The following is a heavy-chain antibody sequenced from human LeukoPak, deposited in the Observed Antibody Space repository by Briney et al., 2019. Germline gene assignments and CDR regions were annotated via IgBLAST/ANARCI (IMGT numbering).Heavy chain of an antibody. CDR2: INPNSGGT. CDR1: GYTFTGYY. J-gene: IGHJ5*02. D-gene: IGHD3-10*01. CDR3: ARYSITMVRGAERRGIRRYWFDP. Sequence: ASVKVSCKASGYTFTGYYMHWVRQAPGQGLEWMGWINPNSGGTNYAQKFQGRVTMTRDTSISTAYMELSRLRSDDTAVYYCARYSITMVRGAERRGIRRYWFDPWGQGTLVTVSS. V-gene: IGHV1-2*02.